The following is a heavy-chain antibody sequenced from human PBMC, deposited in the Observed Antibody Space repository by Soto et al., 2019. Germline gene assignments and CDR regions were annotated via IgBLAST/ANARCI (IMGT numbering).Heavy chain of an antibody. J-gene: IGHJ4*02. D-gene: IGHD3-10*01. CDR1: GYTFTSYG. V-gene: IGHV1-18*01. Sequence: ASVKVSCKASGYTFTSYGISWVRQAPGQGLEWMGWISAYNGNTNYAQKLQGRVTMTTDTSTSTAYMELRSLRSDDTAVYYCAREPTPAGWFSPNYYFDYWGQGTLVTVSS. CDR2: ISAYNGNT. CDR3: AREPTPAGWFSPNYYFDY.